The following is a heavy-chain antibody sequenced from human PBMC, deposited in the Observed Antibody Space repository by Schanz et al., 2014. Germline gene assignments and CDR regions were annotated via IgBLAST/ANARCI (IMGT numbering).Heavy chain of an antibody. CDR3: ARDRRLFGPDDLYYLDS. D-gene: IGHD3-10*02. CDR1: GYTFTTYA. J-gene: IGHJ4*02. Sequence: QIQLVQSGPEVKKPGATVKVSCKASGYTFTTYAMSWVRQAPGQGLEWVGWISVYTGNTKYGQKVQGRVTMTADTSTNTAYMELRRLRSDDTAVYCSARDRRLFGPDDLYYLDSWGQGTLVTVSS. V-gene: IGHV1-18*01. CDR2: ISVYTGNT.